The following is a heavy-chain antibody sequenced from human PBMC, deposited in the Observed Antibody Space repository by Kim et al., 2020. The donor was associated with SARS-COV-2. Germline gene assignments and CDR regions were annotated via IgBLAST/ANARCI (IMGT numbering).Heavy chain of an antibody. J-gene: IGHJ5*02. V-gene: IGHV3-11*06. CDR3: ARDEGYDFWSGYPNWFDP. Sequence: KGGFTISRDNAKNSLYLQMNSLRAEDTAVYYCARDEGYDFWSGYPNWFDPWGQGTLVTVSS. D-gene: IGHD3-3*01.